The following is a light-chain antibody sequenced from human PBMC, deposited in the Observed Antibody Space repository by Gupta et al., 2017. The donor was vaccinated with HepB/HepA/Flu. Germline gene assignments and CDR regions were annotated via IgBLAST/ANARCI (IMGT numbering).Light chain of an antibody. CDR1: SSNIGSNT. Sequence: HSALTPPLSASGPPGQRVTISCSGSSSNIGSNTVNWYQQLPGTAPKLLIYSNNQRPSGVPDRFSGSKSGTSASLAISGLQSEDEADYYCAAWDDSLNGVVFGGGTKLTVL. CDR2: SNN. J-gene: IGLJ2*01. V-gene: IGLV1-44*01. CDR3: AAWDDSLNGVV.